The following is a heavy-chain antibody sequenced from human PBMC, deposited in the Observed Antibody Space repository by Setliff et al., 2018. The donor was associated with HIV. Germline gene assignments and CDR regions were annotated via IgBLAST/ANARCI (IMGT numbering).Heavy chain of an antibody. Sequence: SETLSLTCAVYGGSLSGYYWSWIRQPPGKGLEWVGEINHSDSTYYADSAKGRSTISRDNSKNTLYLQMNSLRAEDTAVYYCASIELAAMVPVDYWGQGTLVTVSS. J-gene: IGHJ4*02. V-gene: IGHV4-34*01. CDR2: INHSDST. CDR3: ASIELAAMVPVDY. CDR1: GGSLSGYY. D-gene: IGHD5-18*01.